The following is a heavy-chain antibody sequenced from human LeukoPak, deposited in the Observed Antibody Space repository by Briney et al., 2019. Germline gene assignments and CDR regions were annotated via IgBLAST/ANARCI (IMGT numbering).Heavy chain of an antibody. CDR3: AKQSYARSLGE. D-gene: IGHD2-8*01. CDR2: TNSGGATT. V-gene: IGHV3-23*01. J-gene: IGHJ4*02. Sequence: GGSLRLSCATSGFPFSHFSMSWVRQAPGKGLEWISTTNSGGATTDYAESVKGRFTISRDNSKNILYLQMSSLRVEDTAMYYCAKQSYARSLGEGGPGTLVTVSS. CDR1: GFPFSHFS.